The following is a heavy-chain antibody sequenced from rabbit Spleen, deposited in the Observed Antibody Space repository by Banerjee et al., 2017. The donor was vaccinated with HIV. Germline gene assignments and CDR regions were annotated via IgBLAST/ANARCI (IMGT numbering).Heavy chain of an antibody. CDR2: IYAAKGST. V-gene: IGHV1S7*01. J-gene: IGHJ4*01. Sequence: QVTETGGGLVQPGGSLTLSCKASGFDFTTYYITWVRQAPGKGLEWIGIIYAAKGSTDYASWVNGRFTISSHNAQNTLYLQLHSLTAADTATYFCVRGASGSGYYSLWGPGTLVTVS. CDR3: VRGASGSGYYSL. D-gene: IGHD1-1*01. CDR1: GFDFTTYY.